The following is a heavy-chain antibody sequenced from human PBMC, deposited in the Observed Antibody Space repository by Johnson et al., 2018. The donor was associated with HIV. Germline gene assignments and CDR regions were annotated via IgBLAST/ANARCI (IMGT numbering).Heavy chain of an antibody. CDR3: AKTDPTVTQEPFDI. J-gene: IGHJ3*02. V-gene: IGHV3-23*04. CDR2: ISGPGVIT. Sequence: VQLVESGGGVVQPGRSLRLSCAASGFTFSSYAMSWVRQAPGKGLEWVSVISGPGVITHSAASVKGRFTNSRDNAMNTLFLQMNSLPVDDTAVYYCAKTDPTVTQEPFDIWGQGAMVIVSS. CDR1: GFTFSSYA. D-gene: IGHD4-17*01.